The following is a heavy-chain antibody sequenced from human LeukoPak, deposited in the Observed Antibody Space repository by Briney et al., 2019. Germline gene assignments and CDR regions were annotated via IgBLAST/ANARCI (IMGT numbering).Heavy chain of an antibody. CDR1: GYSISSNNW. J-gene: IGHJ4*02. CDR2: MYHTGIT. Sequence: SETLSLTCAVSGYSISSNNWWSWIRQPPGRGLEWIGYMYHTGITSYNPSLQSRVTISLDTFRNQFSLKLSTVTAVDTAIYYCARKVDSSGFYQWGQGTLVTVSS. CDR3: ARKVDSSGFYQ. V-gene: IGHV4-28*01. D-gene: IGHD3-22*01.